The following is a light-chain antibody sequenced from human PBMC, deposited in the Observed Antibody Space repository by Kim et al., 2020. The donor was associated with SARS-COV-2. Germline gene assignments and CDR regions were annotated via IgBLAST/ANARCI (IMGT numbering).Light chain of an antibody. CDR1: SSNIGSNY. J-gene: IGLJ1*01. Sequence: QSVLTQPPSASGTPGQRVTISCSGSSSNIGSNYVYWYQQLPGTAPKLLIYRNNQRPSGVPYRCSGSTSGTSASLAISARRSEDEADYYCGAWDDSRSGHVFGTGTKVTVL. CDR3: GAWDDSRSGHV. V-gene: IGLV1-47*01. CDR2: RNN.